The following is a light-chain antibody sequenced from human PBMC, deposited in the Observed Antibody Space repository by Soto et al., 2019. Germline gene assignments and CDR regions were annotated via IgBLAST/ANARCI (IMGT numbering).Light chain of an antibody. CDR2: GAS. V-gene: IGKV3-20*01. J-gene: IGKJ1*01. CDR3: QQYGSSGT. Sequence: EIVLTQSPGTLSLXPXXXXXLXXRASQSVSNNYLAWYQQKPGQAPRLLIYGASNRATGIPDRFSGSGSGTDFTLTISRLEPEDFAVYYCQQYGSSGTCGQGTKVEIK. CDR1: QSVSNNY.